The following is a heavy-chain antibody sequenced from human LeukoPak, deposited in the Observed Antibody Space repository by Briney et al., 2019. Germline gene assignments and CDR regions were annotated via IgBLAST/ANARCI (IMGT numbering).Heavy chain of an antibody. CDR2: ISYDGSDT. CDR1: GFTFNTYA. J-gene: IGHJ4*02. D-gene: IGHD3-10*01. CDR3: ARGSLWFGDFGLDY. Sequence: PGGSLRLSCAASGFTFNTYAMHWVRQAPGKGLGWVAVISYDGSDTYYTGSVKGRFTISRDSSKNTLYLQMNSLRAEDTAVYYCARGSLWFGDFGLDYWGQGTLVTVSS. V-gene: IGHV3-30*04.